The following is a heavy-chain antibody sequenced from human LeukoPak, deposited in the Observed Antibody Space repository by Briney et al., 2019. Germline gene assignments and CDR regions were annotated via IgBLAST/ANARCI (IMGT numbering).Heavy chain of an antibody. V-gene: IGHV3-23*01. CDR2: IGGSGGST. CDR3: VKTADSSWSYFDY. CDR1: GFTFTSYA. D-gene: IGHD6-13*01. Sequence: GGSLRLSCAASGFTFTSYAMSWVRQAPGKGLEWVSAIGGSGGSTYYADSVKGRFTISRDYSKHTLNLQMNSLRAEATAGYYFVKTADSSWSYFDYWGEGTLVSVSS. J-gene: IGHJ4*02.